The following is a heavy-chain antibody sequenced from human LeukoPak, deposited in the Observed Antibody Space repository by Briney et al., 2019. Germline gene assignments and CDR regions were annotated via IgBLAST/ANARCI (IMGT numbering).Heavy chain of an antibody. D-gene: IGHD4-17*01. J-gene: IGHJ4*02. CDR1: GFIFSNAW. CDR2: LKTKADGGTI. V-gene: IGHV3-15*01. CDR3: AKDQWGDYPPGPVDY. Sequence: PGGSLRLSCPASGFIFSNAWMRWVRQAPGKGLEWVGRLKTKADGGTIDYAAPVKDRFTISRDDSKNMLYLQMNSLRAEDTAVYYCAKDQWGDYPPGPVDYWGQGTLVTVSS.